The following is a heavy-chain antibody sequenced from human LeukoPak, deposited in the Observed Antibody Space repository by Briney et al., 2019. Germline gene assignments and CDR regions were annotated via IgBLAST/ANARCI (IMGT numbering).Heavy chain of an antibody. D-gene: IGHD6-13*01. CDR1: GGSISSGGYS. J-gene: IGHJ4*02. CDR3: ARRAGYTSSWYEY. CDR2: IYYSGST. Sequence: TSQTLSLTCAVSGGSISSGGYSWSWIRQPPGKGLEWIGYIYYSGSTNYNPSLKSRVTISVDTAKNQLSLKLSSVTAADTAVYYCARRAGYTSSWYEYWGQGTLVTVSS. V-gene: IGHV4-30-4*07.